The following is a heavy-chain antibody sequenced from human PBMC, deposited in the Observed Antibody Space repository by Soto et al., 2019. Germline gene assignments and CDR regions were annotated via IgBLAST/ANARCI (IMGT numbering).Heavy chain of an antibody. V-gene: IGHV3-23*01. Sequence: GGSLRLSCAASGFTFSSYAMSWVRQAPGKGLEWVSAISGSGGSTYYADSVKGRFTISRDNSKNTLYLQMNSLRAEDTAVYYCARRDYYGSGSYYQSYYFDYWGQGTLVTVSS. CDR2: ISGSGGST. J-gene: IGHJ4*02. CDR1: GFTFSSYA. D-gene: IGHD3-10*01. CDR3: ARRDYYGSGSYYQSYYFDY.